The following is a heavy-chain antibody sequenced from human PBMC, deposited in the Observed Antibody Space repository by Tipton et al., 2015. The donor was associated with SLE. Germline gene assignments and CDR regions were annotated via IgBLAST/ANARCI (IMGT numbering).Heavy chain of an antibody. CDR1: GGSISSHY. CDR2: ISSSSSYT. J-gene: IGHJ2*01. V-gene: IGHV3-11*06. Sequence: LSLTCTVSGGSISSHYWSWIRQAPGKGLEWVSYISSSSSYTNYADSVKGRFTISRDNAKNSLYLQMNSLRAEDTAVYYCARRYDSSGYYWYFDLWGRGTLVTVSS. D-gene: IGHD3-22*01. CDR3: ARRYDSSGYYWYFDL.